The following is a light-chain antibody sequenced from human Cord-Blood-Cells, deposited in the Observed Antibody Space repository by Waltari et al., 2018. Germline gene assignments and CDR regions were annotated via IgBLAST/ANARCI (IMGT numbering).Light chain of an antibody. CDR2: WAS. J-gene: IGKJ2*03. Sequence: IVMTQSPASLAVSLGERATINCKSSQSVLYSSNNKNYLAWYQQKPGQPPKLLIYWASTRESGVPARFSGSGSGTDFTLTISSLQAEDVAVYYCQQYYSTPYSFGQGTKLEIK. V-gene: IGKV4-1*01. CDR1: QSVLYSSNNKNY. CDR3: QQYYSTPYS.